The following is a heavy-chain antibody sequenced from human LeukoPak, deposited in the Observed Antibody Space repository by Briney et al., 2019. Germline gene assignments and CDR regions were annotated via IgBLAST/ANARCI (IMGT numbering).Heavy chain of an antibody. D-gene: IGHD1-26*01. Sequence: GGSLRLSCAASGFTFDDYAMHWVRQAPGKGLEWVSGISWNSGSIGYADSVKGRFTISRDNAKNSLYLQMSSLRAEDTALYYCAKDRRTGSSFFDYWGQGTLVTVSS. J-gene: IGHJ4*02. CDR1: GFTFDDYA. CDR3: AKDRRTGSSFFDY. CDR2: ISWNSGSI. V-gene: IGHV3-9*01.